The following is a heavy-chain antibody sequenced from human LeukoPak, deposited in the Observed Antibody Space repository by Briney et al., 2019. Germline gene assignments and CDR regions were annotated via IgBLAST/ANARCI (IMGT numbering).Heavy chain of an antibody. D-gene: IGHD5-12*01. CDR2: IYHSGST. CDR3: ARELVDIVATPLDY. Sequence: SETLSLTCTVSGYSISSGYYWGWIRQPPGKGLEWIGSIYHSGSTYYNPSLKSRVTISVDTSKNQFSLKLSSVTAADTAVYYCARELVDIVATPLDYWGQGTLVTVSS. CDR1: GYSISSGYY. J-gene: IGHJ4*02. V-gene: IGHV4-38-2*02.